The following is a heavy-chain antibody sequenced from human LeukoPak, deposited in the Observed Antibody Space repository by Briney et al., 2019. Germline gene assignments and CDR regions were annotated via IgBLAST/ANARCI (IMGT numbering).Heavy chain of an antibody. CDR2: IRYDGSNK. J-gene: IGHJ4*02. Sequence: GGSLRLSCAASGFTFSSYGMHWVRQAPGKGLEWVAFIRYDGSNKYYADSVKGRFTISRDNSKNTLYLQMNSLRAEDTAVCYCAKDRAGRYFDWLLGWGQGTLVTVSS. V-gene: IGHV3-30*02. CDR3: AKDRAGRYFDWLLG. D-gene: IGHD3-9*01. CDR1: GFTFSSYG.